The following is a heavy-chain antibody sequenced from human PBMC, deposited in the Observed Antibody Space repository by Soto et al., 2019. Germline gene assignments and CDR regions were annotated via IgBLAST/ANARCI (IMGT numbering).Heavy chain of an antibody. J-gene: IGHJ4*02. Sequence: GGSLRLSSRSSEFVFSREREIWVRQSPGRGLEWVATVSFNGANEHYADSVTGRFTVSRDNSINTVYLQMNSLSVDDSAVYYWVRQSTPYFVYWGQGALVTVSS. CDR3: VRQSTPYFVY. CDR1: EFVFSRER. CDR2: VSFNGANE. V-gene: IGHV3-30*07. D-gene: IGHD2-15*01.